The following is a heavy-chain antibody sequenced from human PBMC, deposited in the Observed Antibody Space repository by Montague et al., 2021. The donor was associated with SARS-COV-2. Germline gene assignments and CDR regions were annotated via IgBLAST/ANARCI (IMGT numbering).Heavy chain of an antibody. D-gene: IGHD7-27*01. V-gene: IGHV4-59*08. CDR3: AGHANWDWYYFDS. J-gene: IGHJ4*02. CDR1: GGSISSSS. Sequence: SETLSLTCSVSGGSISSSSWCWIWQPPRTGLERIWYIYHYYSAKSNSSLTRRVTISVDTSKYQFPLKLHSVTAVDTAVYYCAGHANWDWYYFDSWGQGTLVTVSS. CDR2: IYHYYSA.